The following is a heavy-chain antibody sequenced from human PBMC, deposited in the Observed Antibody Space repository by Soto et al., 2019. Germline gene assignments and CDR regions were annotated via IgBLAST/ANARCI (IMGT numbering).Heavy chain of an antibody. Sequence: GGSLRLSCAASGFTFSTYGMHWVRQAPGKGLEWVAVIWFDGTKKYYADSVNGRFTISRDNSKNTLYLQVNSLRAEDTAVYYCASQIFWSGSTAHGMDVWGQGTAVTVSS. V-gene: IGHV3-33*01. CDR2: IWFDGTKK. CDR1: GFTFSTYG. J-gene: IGHJ6*02. D-gene: IGHD3-3*01. CDR3: ASQIFWSGSTAHGMDV.